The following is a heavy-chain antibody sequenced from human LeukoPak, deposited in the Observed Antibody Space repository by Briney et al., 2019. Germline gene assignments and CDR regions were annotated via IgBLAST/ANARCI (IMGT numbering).Heavy chain of an antibody. CDR3: ARDGEAGATHYYYYMDV. V-gene: IGHV6-1*01. D-gene: IGHD1-26*01. CDR2: TYYRSKWYN. J-gene: IGHJ6*03. Sequence: SQTLSLTCAISGDSVSSNSAAWNWIRQSPSRGLEWLGRTYYRSKWYNDYAVSVKSRITINPDTSKNQFSLQLNSVTPEDTAVYYCARDGEAGATHYYYYMDVWGKGTTVTVSS. CDR1: GDSVSSNSAA.